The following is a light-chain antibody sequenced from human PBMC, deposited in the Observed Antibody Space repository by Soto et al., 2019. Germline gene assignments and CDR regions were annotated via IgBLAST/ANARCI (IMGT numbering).Light chain of an antibody. CDR2: DVS. CDR3: SSYTSSGSSCV. V-gene: IGLV2-14*01. J-gene: IGLJ1*01. Sequence: QSVLTQPASVSGSPGQSITISCTGTSSVVGGYNYVSWYQQHPGKAPKLMIYDVSNRPSGVSNRFSGSKSGNTASLTISGLQAEDEADYYCSSYTSSGSSCVFGTGTKVTVL. CDR1: SSVVGGYNY.